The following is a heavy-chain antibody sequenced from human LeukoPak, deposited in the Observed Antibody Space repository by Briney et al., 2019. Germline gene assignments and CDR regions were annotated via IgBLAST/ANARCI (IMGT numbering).Heavy chain of an antibody. Sequence: SVKVSCKASGGTFSSYAISWVRQAPGQGLEWMGRIIPILGIANYAQKFQGRVTITADKSTSTAYMELSSLRSEDTAVYYCARAIYGDYGECFDYWGQGTLVTVSS. CDR1: GGTFSSYA. D-gene: IGHD4-17*01. V-gene: IGHV1-69*04. CDR2: IIPILGIA. J-gene: IGHJ4*02. CDR3: ARAIYGDYGECFDY.